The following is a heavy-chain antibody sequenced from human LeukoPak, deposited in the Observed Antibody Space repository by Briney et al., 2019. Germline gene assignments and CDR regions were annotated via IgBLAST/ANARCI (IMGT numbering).Heavy chain of an antibody. CDR2: IYYSGHT. J-gene: IGHJ4*02. V-gene: IGHV4-59*11. CDR1: GGSISSHY. D-gene: IGHD2/OR15-2a*01. CDR3: ARGLSGLNYFDY. Sequence: SETLSPTCPVSGGSISSHYWSWIRQPPGKGMGWKGYIYYSGHTNYNPSLKSRVTISVDTSKNQFSLKLSSVTAADTAVYYCARGLSGLNYFDYWGQGTLVTVSS.